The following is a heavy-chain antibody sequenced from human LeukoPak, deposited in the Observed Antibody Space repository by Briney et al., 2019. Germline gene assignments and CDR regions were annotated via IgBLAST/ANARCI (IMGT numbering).Heavy chain of an antibody. J-gene: IGHJ5*02. CDR3: ARTLYSYGYIWFDP. Sequence: SETLSLTCTVSGGSISSYYWSWIRQPAGKGLEWIGSIYYSGSTYYNPSLKSRVTISVDTSKNQFSLKLSSVTAADTAVYYCARTLYSYGYIWFDPWGQGTLVTVSS. CDR2: IYYSGST. D-gene: IGHD5-18*01. CDR1: GGSISSYY. V-gene: IGHV4-59*05.